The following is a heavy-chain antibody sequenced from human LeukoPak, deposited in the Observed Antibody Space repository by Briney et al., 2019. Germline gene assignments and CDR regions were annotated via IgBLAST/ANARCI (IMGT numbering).Heavy chain of an antibody. CDR2: IRNKANNYAT. CDR3: ARLEAAAGNGFDI. Sequence: GGSLRLSCAASGFTFSGSPIHWVRQASGKGLEGVGRIRNKANNYATAYAASVKDRFTISRDDSQSTAFLQMNSLKTEDTAVYYCARLEAAAGNGFDIWGQGTMVTVSS. CDR1: GFTFSGSP. D-gene: IGHD6-13*01. V-gene: IGHV3-73*01. J-gene: IGHJ3*02.